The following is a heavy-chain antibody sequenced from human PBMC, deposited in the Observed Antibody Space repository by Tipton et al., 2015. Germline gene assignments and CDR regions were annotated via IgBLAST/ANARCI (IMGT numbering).Heavy chain of an antibody. CDR1: GFSFSNYA. Sequence: SLRLSCAASGFSFSNYAMSWVRQAPGKGLQWVSLISGSGGGTYYTDSVKGRFTISRDNFKNTLSLQMNGLRAEDTAVYYCAKEAIVAALRQEKGYFDYWGQGTLVTVSS. J-gene: IGHJ4*02. D-gene: IGHD6-6*01. CDR3: AKEAIVAALRQEKGYFDY. CDR2: ISGSGGGT. V-gene: IGHV3-23*01.